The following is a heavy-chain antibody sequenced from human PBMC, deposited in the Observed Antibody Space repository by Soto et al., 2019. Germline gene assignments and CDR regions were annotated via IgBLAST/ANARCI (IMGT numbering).Heavy chain of an antibody. V-gene: IGHV4-34*01. CDR3: ARGLKPQYYGDQHMGHRYDY. Sequence: SETLSLTCAVYGGSFSGYYWSWIRQPPGKGLEWIGEINHSGSTNYNPSLKSRVTISVDTSKNQFSLKLSSVTAADTAVYYCARGLKPQYYGDQHMGHRYDYWGQGTLVTVSS. CDR2: INHSGST. CDR1: GGSFSGYY. D-gene: IGHD4-17*01. J-gene: IGHJ4*02.